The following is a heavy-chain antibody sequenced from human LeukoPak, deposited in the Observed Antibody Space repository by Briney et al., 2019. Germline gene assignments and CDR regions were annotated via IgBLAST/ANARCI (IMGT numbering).Heavy chain of an antibody. CDR3: AKDPRGYSYGSFDY. D-gene: IGHD5-18*01. V-gene: IGHV3-7*03. J-gene: IGHJ4*02. Sequence: GGSLRLSCEGSAFIFSGHWMNWVRQTPGKGLEWVASIKEDGSERQYVDSVKGRFSISRDNTKGSLFLQLNSLRAEDTAVYYCAKDPRGYSYGSFDYWGQGTLVTVSS. CDR2: IKEDGSER. CDR1: AFIFSGHW.